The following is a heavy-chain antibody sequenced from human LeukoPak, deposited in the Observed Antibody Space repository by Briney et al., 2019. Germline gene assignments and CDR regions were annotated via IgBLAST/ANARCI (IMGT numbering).Heavy chain of an antibody. CDR1: GGSLRSYF. CDR3: ARAGYSYGTGYYFDY. CDR2: IDDSGST. D-gene: IGHD5-18*01. J-gene: IGHJ4*02. V-gene: IGHV4-59*01. Sequence: SGTLSLTCSVSGGSLRSYFWSWIRQPPGKGLALIGYIDDSGSTHYSPSLKSRVTISADTSNNRFSLKLRSVTAADAAVYYCARAGYSYGTGYYFDYWGQGALVTVSS.